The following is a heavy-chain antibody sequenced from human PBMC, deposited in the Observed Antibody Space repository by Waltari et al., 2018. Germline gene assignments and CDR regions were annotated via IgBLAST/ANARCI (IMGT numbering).Heavy chain of an antibody. D-gene: IGHD3-22*01. Sequence: QVQLQESGPGLVKPSQTLSLTCTVSGGSISSGGYYWSWIRQHPGKGLEWIGYIYYSGSTYYNPSLKSRVTISVDTSKNQFSLKLSSVTAADTAVYYCARDDGTYYYDSSGPGGAFDIWGQGTMVTVSS. V-gene: IGHV4-31*03. CDR1: GGSISSGGYY. CDR3: ARDDGTYYYDSSGPGGAFDI. J-gene: IGHJ3*02. CDR2: IYYSGST.